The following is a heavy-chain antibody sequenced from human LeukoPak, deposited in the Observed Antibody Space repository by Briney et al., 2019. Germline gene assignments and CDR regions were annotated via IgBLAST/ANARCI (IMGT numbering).Heavy chain of an antibody. J-gene: IGHJ3*02. CDR2: IYYSGST. CDR1: GGSISSGDYY. V-gene: IGHV4-30-4*01. D-gene: IGHD6-13*01. Sequence: PSQTLSLTCTVSGGSISSGDYYWSWIRQPPGKGLEWIGYIYYSGSTYYNPSLKSQVTISVDTSKNQFSLKLSSVTAADTAVYYCARVVEGVYSSSWFPGPGAFDIWGQGTMVTVSS. CDR3: ARVVEGVYSSSWFPGPGAFDI.